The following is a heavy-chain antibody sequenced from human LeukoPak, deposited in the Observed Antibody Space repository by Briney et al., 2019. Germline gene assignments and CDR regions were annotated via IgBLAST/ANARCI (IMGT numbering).Heavy chain of an antibody. CDR3: ATVTMVRGVIITWPFDY. J-gene: IGHJ4*02. CDR2: IIPIFGTA. D-gene: IGHD3-10*01. V-gene: IGHV1-69*06. CDR1: GGTFSSYA. Sequence: ASVKVSCKASGGTFSSYAISWVRQAPGQGLEWMGGIIPIFGTAIYAQKFQGRVTMTEDTSTDTAYMELSSLRSEDTAVYYCATVTMVRGVIITWPFDYWGQGTLVTVSS.